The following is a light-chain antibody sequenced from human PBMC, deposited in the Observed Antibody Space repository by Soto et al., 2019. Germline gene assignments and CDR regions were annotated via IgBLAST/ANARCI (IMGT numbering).Light chain of an antibody. J-gene: IGKJ4*01. CDR2: DAS. CDR1: QSISSH. CDR3: QQRPNWPLT. V-gene: IGKV3-11*01. Sequence: EIVLTQSPATLSLSPGERATLSCRASQSISSHLAWYQQKPGQAPRLLMYDASNRAPGIPARFSGSGSGTDFTLTISRLEAEDFAVYDCQQRPNWPLTFGGGTKVEIK.